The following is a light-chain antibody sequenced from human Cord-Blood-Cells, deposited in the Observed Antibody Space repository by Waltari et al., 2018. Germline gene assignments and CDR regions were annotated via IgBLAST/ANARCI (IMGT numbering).Light chain of an antibody. Sequence: DIQMTQSPSSLSASVGDRVTITCRASQSISSYLNWYQQKPGKAPKLLIYAASSLQSGFPSRFSGSGSGTDFTLTISSLQPEDFATYYCQQSYGTRTFGQGTKVEIK. CDR3: QQSYGTRT. CDR1: QSISSY. J-gene: IGKJ1*01. V-gene: IGKV1-39*01. CDR2: AAS.